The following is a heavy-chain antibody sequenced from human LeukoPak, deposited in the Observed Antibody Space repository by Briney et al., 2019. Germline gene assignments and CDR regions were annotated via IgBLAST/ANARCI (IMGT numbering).Heavy chain of an antibody. J-gene: IGHJ6*03. CDR3: AKDKEVELPPHYYYMDV. Sequence: GGSLRLSCVASGFIFSSYGMYWVRQAPGKGLEWVAAIYYDGSNKYYADSVKGRFTISRDNSRNTLYVQMNSLRAEDTAVYYCAKDKEVELPPHYYYMDVWAKGPRSPSP. D-gene: IGHD1-7*01. V-gene: IGHV3-33*06. CDR2: IYYDGSNK. CDR1: GFIFSSYG.